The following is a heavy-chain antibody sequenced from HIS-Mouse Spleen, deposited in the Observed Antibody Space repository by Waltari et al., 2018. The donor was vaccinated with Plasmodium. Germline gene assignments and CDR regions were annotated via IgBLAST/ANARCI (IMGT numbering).Heavy chain of an antibody. CDR3: ARGMKSSSSAFDI. CDR2: IYIGGST. V-gene: IGHV3-53*01. D-gene: IGHD6-6*01. J-gene: IGHJ3*02. Sequence: EVQLVESGGGLIQPGGSLSLSCAASGFTFSSTYVGWVRQDPGKGLEGVSVIYIGGSTYYADSVKGRFTISRDNSKNTLYLQMNSLRAEDTAVYYCARGMKSSSSAFDIWGQGTMVTVSS. CDR1: GFTFSSTY.